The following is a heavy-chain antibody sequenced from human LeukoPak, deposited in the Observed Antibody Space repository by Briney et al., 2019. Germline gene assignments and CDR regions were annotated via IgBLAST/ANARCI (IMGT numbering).Heavy chain of an antibody. D-gene: IGHD3-22*01. V-gene: IGHV3-21*04. Sequence: GGSLRLSCAASGFTFSSYSMNWVRQAPGKGLEWVSSISSSSSYIYYADSVKGRFTISRDNAKNSLYLQMNSLRAEDTAVYYCARDLAYYYDSSGYSYYFDYWGQGTLVTVSS. CDR1: GFTFSSYS. CDR2: ISSSSSYI. J-gene: IGHJ4*02. CDR3: ARDLAYYYDSSGYSYYFDY.